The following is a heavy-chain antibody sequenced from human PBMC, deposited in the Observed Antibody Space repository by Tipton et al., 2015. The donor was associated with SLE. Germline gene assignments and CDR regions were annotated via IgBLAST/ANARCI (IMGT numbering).Heavy chain of an antibody. CDR1: GDSVRNFY. CDR2: VHYSRDT. D-gene: IGHD3-10*01. V-gene: IGHV4-59*02. J-gene: IGHJ6*03. CDR3: ARGPGIERNYYYYYYMDV. Sequence: TLSRTCTVSGDSVRNFYWNWVRQPPGKGLEWIGAVHYSRDTNYNPSLKSRVTMSLDTSKNQFSLKLMSVTAADTAMYYCARGPGIERNYYYYYYMDVWGKGTTVTVSS.